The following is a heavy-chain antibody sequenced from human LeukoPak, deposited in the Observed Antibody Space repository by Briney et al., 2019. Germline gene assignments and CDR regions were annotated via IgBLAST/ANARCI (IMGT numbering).Heavy chain of an antibody. D-gene: IGHD1-26*01. Sequence: GEPLKISCKGSGYSFTSYWIGWVRQMPGKGLEWMGIIYLDDSDTRYSPSFQGQVTISADKSISTAYLQWSSLKASDTAMYYCARNRIVGATPAGFNYWGQGTLVTVSS. J-gene: IGHJ4*02. V-gene: IGHV5-51*01. CDR3: ARNRIVGATPAGFNY. CDR2: IYLDDSDT. CDR1: GYSFTSYW.